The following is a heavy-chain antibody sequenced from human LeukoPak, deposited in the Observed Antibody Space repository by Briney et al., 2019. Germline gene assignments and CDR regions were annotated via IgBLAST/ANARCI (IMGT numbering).Heavy chain of an antibody. Sequence: GGSLRLSCAASGFTFSGYWMSWFRQAPGKGLEWVANIKYDGSETHYVDSVKGRFTISRDSAKDSLFLQMHSLRVEDTAMYYCARDPAAADHWGQGALVIVSS. D-gene: IGHD6-25*01. CDR2: IKYDGSET. CDR3: ARDPAAADH. J-gene: IGHJ4*02. CDR1: GFTFSGYW. V-gene: IGHV3-7*01.